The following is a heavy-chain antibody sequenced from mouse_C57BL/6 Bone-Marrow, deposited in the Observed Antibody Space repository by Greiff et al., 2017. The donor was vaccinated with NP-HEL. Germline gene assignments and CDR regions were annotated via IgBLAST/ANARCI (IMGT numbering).Heavy chain of an antibody. CDR1: GFNITDYY. Sequence: VQLQQSGAELVRPGASVKLSCTASGFNITDYYMHWVKQRPGQGLEWIGRIDPEDGDTEYAPQFQGKATMTADPSSNTAYLPLSSLTSEDTAVYFFTSITTVVGGDYGGQGTVLTVSS. CDR3: TSITTVVGGDY. V-gene: IGHV14-1*01. J-gene: IGHJ2*01. CDR2: IDPEDGDT. D-gene: IGHD1-1*01.